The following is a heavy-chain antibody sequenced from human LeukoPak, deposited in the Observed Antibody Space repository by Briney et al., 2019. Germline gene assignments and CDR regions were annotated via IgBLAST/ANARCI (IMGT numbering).Heavy chain of an antibody. CDR3: AKDRGGYDLSFDY. D-gene: IGHD5-12*01. J-gene: IGHJ4*02. Sequence: GGSLRLSCAAAGFTFSSYAMSWVRQAPGKGLEWVSAISGSGGSTYYADSVKGRFTISRDNSKNTLYLQMNSLRAEDTAVYCCAKDRGGYDLSFDYWGQGTLVTVSS. V-gene: IGHV3-23*01. CDR1: GFTFSSYA. CDR2: ISGSGGST.